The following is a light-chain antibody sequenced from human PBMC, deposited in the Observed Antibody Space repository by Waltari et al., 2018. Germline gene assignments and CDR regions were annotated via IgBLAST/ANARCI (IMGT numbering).Light chain of an antibody. CDR1: QGISGW. CDR2: AAS. Sequence: DIQMTPSPSSASASVGDRVPITCRAGQGISGWLAWYQQKPGKAPKLLIYAASSLQSGVPSRFSGSGSGTDFTLTISSLQPEDFATYYCQQANSFPITFGQGTRLEIK. J-gene: IGKJ5*01. CDR3: QQANSFPIT. V-gene: IGKV1-12*01.